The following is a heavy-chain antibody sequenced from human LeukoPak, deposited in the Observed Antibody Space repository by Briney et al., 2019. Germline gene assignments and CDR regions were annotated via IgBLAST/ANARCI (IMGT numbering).Heavy chain of an antibody. Sequence: VGSVRVSCKASGYTFSGYYMHWVRQAPGKGLEWVGGFNPEDGETIYAENVQGRVTMTGDTATNTAYMELSSLRSEDTAVYYCATKSGTYGSGSYDFDSWGQGTLVTVSS. CDR3: ATKSGTYGSGSYDFDS. D-gene: IGHD3-10*01. J-gene: IGHJ4*02. CDR1: GYTFSGYY. CDR2: FNPEDGET. V-gene: IGHV1-24*01.